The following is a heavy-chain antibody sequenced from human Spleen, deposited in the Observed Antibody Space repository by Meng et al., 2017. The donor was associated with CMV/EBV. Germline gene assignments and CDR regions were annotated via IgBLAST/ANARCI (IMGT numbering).Heavy chain of an antibody. CDR1: RDIFNSYA. D-gene: IGHD3-3*01. CDR3: ARDDTVADNPYWSGYYTGSYLDY. Sequence: SVKVSCKASRDIFNSYAIAWVRQAPGQGLEWMGGIIPIVGLRNYAQKFEGRVTLTADKSTSTVYMELSSLRSEDTAIYYCARDDTVADNPYWSGYYTGSYLDYWGQGTLVTVSS. CDR2: IIPIVGLR. V-gene: IGHV1-69*10. J-gene: IGHJ4*02.